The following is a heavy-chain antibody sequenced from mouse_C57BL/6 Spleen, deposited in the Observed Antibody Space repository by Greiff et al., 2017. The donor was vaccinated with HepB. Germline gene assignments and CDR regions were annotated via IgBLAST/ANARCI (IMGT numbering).Heavy chain of an antibody. J-gene: IGHJ1*03. Sequence: EVMLVESEGGLVQPGSSMKLSCTASGFTFSDYYMAWVRQVPEKGLEWVANINYDGSSTYYLDSLKSRFIISRDNAKNILYLQMSSLKSEDTATYYCARDPYSNYDWYFDVWGTGTTVTVSS. CDR1: GFTFSDYY. CDR3: ARDPYSNYDWYFDV. CDR2: INYDGSST. D-gene: IGHD2-5*01. V-gene: IGHV5-16*01.